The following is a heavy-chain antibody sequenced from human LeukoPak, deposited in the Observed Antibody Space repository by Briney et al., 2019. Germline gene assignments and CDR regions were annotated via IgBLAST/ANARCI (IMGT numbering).Heavy chain of an antibody. D-gene: IGHD3-22*01. V-gene: IGHV4-59*01. Sequence: SETLSLTCTVSGGSMSSYYWSRIRQPPGKGLEWIGYIYYSGSTNYNPSLKSRVTISVDTSKNQFSLKLSSVTAADTAVYYCARALYYYDSSGYDYWGQGTLVTVSS. J-gene: IGHJ4*02. CDR2: IYYSGST. CDR1: GGSMSSYY. CDR3: ARALYYYDSSGYDY.